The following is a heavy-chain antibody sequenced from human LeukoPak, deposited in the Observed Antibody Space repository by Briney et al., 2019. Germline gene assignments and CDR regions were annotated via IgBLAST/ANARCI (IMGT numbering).Heavy chain of an antibody. Sequence: PGGSLRLSRAASGFTFSSYAMNWVRQAPGRGLEWVSSITTGSDIYYADSVKGRFTISRDNAKNSLYLDMNSLGAEDTAVYYCARQFGGSYGYWGQGTLVTVSS. J-gene: IGHJ4*02. CDR2: ITTGSDI. D-gene: IGHD1-26*01. CDR3: ARQFGGSYGY. V-gene: IGHV3-21*01. CDR1: GFTFSSYA.